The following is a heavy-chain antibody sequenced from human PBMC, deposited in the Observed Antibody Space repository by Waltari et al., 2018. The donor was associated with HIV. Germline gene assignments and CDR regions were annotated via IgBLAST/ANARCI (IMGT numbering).Heavy chain of an antibody. CDR3: AAGTGRSDFDY. D-gene: IGHD7-27*01. J-gene: IGHJ4*02. Sequence: EVQLVESGGGLVEPGGSLRLSWAASGFTFADAWLNWVRQAPGKGLEWVARIKGKTDAGTRDFAAPVKGRFSISRNYLKNTVDLQMNNLKTEDTALYYCAAGTGRSDFDYWGQGTLVTVSS. V-gene: IGHV3-15*01. CDR1: GFTFADAW. CDR2: IKGKTDAGTR.